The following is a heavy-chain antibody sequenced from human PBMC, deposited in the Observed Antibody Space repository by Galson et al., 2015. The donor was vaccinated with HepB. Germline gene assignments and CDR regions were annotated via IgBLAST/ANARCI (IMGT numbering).Heavy chain of an antibody. D-gene: IGHD6-13*01. V-gene: IGHV1-69*13. J-gene: IGHJ4*02. Sequence: SVKVSCKASGGTFSRYTISWVRQAPGQGLGWMGGITPLFGTAKYAQRFQGRVTITADESTSTVYMDLNGLRSEDTAVYYCAREGIAAATNPVDYWGQGTLVTVSS. CDR3: AREGIAAATNPVDY. CDR1: GGTFSRYT. CDR2: ITPLFGTA.